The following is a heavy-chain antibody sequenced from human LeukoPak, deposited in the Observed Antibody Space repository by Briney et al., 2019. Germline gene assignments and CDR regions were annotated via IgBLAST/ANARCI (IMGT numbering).Heavy chain of an antibody. CDR1: GGSISSSSYY. V-gene: IGHV4-39*01. D-gene: IGHD1-26*01. J-gene: IGHJ4*02. CDR2: MYYSGST. Sequence: SETLSLTCTVSGGSISSSSYYWGWIRQPPGKGLEWIGSMYYSGSTYYNPSLKSRVTISVDTSKNQFSLKLSSVTAADTAVYYCARLVVGDYWGQGTLVTVSS. CDR3: ARLVVGDY.